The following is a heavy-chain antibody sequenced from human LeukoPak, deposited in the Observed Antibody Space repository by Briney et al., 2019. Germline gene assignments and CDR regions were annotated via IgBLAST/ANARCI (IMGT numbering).Heavy chain of an antibody. V-gene: IGHV3-48*01. CDR3: ARWSGSTTRNFDY. D-gene: IGHD2-2*01. CDR2: ISSSGSTI. J-gene: IGHJ4*02. Sequence: GGSLRLSCAASGFSFSTYSMNWVRQAPGKGLEWVSYISSSGSTIYYADSVKGRFTASRDNAKNSLYLQMNSLSAEDTAVYYCARWSGSTTRNFDYWGQGTLVTVSS. CDR1: GFSFSTYS.